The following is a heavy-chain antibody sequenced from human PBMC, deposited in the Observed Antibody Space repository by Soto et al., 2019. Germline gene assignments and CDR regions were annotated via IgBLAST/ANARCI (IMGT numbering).Heavy chain of an antibody. CDR1: GGSISSSNW. CDR3: ARAADPLQQQLVRE. D-gene: IGHD6-13*01. CDR2: IYHSGST. J-gene: IGHJ4*02. V-gene: IGHV4-4*02. Sequence: QVQLQESGPGLVKPSGTLSLTCAVSGGSISSSNWWSWVRKPPGKGLGWIGEIYHSGSTNYNPTLKSGVTRSVDKSKNRFSMKRSSVTAADTAVYYCARAADPLQQQLVREWGQGTLVTVSS.